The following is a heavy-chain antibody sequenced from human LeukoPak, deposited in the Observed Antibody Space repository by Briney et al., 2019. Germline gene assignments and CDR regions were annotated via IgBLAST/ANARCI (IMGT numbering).Heavy chain of an antibody. J-gene: IGHJ4*02. Sequence: GGSLRLSCAASGFTFSSYSMNWVRQAPGKGLEWVSSISSSSSYIYHADSVKGRFTISRDNAKNSLYLQMNSLRAEDTAVYYCARRLVGAAAGTILDYWGQGTLVTVSS. V-gene: IGHV3-21*01. CDR1: GFTFSSYS. CDR3: ARRLVGAAAGTILDY. CDR2: ISSSSSYI. D-gene: IGHD6-13*01.